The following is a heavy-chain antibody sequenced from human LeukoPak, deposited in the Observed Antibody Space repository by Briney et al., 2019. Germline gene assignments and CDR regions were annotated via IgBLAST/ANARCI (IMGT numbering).Heavy chain of an antibody. CDR2: IHTSGTM. D-gene: IGHD3-22*01. CDR3: ARGILRDYYDSSGFYHRGGVGY. J-gene: IGHJ4*02. CDR1: GGSVSTGSYY. Sequence: SETLSLTCTVSGGSVSTGSYYWSWIRQPAGRGLEWIGHIHTSGTMNYNASLKSRVRISVETSKNQFSLRLSSVTAADTAVYFCARGILRDYYDSSGFYHRGGVGYWGQGTLVTVSS. V-gene: IGHV4-61*09.